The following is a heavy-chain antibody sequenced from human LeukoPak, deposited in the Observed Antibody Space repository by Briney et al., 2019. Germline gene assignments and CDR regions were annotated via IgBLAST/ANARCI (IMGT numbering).Heavy chain of an antibody. D-gene: IGHD6-6*01. J-gene: IGHJ6*02. CDR3: ARFIPIAARPFYYYGMDV. CDR2: INPNSGGT. V-gene: IGHV1-2*06. Sequence: GASVKVSCKASGGTFSSYAISWVRQAPGQGLEWMGRINPNSGGTNYAQKFQGRVTMTRDTSISTAYMELSRLRSDDTAVYYCARFIPIAARPFYYYGMDVWGQGTTVTVSS. CDR1: GGTFSSYA.